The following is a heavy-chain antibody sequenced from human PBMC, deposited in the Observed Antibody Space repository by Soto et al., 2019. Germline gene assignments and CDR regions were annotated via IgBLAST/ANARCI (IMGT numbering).Heavy chain of an antibody. CDR1: GGSISSYY. J-gene: IGHJ3*02. Sequence: QVQLQESGPGLVKPSETLSLTCTVSGGSISSYYWSWIRQPPGKGLEWIGYIDYSGSTNYNPSLKRRVALSVDTSKNQLPLKLSSVTAADTAVYYCPRVWGGAFDIWGQGTMVTVSS. CDR2: IDYSGST. D-gene: IGHD3-10*01. CDR3: PRVWGGAFDI. V-gene: IGHV4-59*01.